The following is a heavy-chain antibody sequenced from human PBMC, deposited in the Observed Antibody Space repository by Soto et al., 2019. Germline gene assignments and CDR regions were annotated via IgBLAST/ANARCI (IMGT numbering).Heavy chain of an antibody. J-gene: IGHJ6*03. V-gene: IGHV4-59*01. CDR1: GGSISSYN. Sequence: SETLSLTCTVSGGSISSYNWSCIRQPPGKGLEWIGYIYYSGSTNYNPSLKRRVTISVDTSKNLFSLKLSSVTAADTAVYYCARDRLTHVDVWGKGTTVTVS. CDR2: IYYSGST. D-gene: IGHD1-20*01. CDR3: ARDRLTHVDV.